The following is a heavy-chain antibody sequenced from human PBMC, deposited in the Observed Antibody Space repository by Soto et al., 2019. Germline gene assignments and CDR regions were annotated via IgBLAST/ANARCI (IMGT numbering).Heavy chain of an antibody. D-gene: IGHD3-10*01. J-gene: IGHJ4*02. Sequence: SETLSLTCTVSGGSVSSGSYYWSWIRQPPGKGLEWIGYIYYSGSTNYNPSLKSRVTISVDTSKNQFSLKLSSVTAADTAVYYCARTTYYYGSGSYYFDYWGQGTLVTVSS. CDR2: IYYSGST. V-gene: IGHV4-61*01. CDR1: GGSVSSGSYY. CDR3: ARTTYYYGSGSYYFDY.